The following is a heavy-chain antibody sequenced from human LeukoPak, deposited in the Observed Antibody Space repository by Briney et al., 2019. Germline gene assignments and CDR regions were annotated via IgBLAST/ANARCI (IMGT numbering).Heavy chain of an antibody. J-gene: IGHJ3*02. CDR1: GYTFTSYH. V-gene: IGHV1-46*01. D-gene: IGHD4-23*01. CDR3: ARDRRHYGGNSGVDAFDI. Sequence: ASVKVSCKASGYTFTSYHMHWVRQAPGQGLEWMGIINPSGGSTSYAQKFQGRVTMTRDTSTSTVYMELSSLRSEDTAVYYCARDRRHYGGNSGVDAFDIWGQGTMVTVSS. CDR2: INPSGGST.